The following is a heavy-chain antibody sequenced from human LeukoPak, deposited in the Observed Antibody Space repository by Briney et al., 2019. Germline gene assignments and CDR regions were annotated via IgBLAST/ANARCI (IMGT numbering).Heavy chain of an antibody. CDR3: TTTHRIVVVPAADDAFGI. V-gene: IGHV3-15*01. D-gene: IGHD2-2*01. CDR2: IKSKTDGGAT. J-gene: IGHJ3*02. Sequence: GGSLRLSCAASGFTFSNAWMSWVRQAPGKGLEWVGRIKSKTDGGATDYAAPVKGRFTISRDDSKNTLYLQMNSLKTEDTAVYYCTTTHRIVVVPAADDAFGIWGQGTMVTVSS. CDR1: GFTFSNAW.